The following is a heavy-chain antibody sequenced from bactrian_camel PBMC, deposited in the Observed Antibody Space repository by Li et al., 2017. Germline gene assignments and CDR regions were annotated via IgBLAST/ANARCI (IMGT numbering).Heavy chain of an antibody. CDR1: ESIISTYS. D-gene: IGHD1*01. V-gene: IGHV3S53*01. CDR3: AADIRAKGNRWMSPSFWSD. Sequence: VQLVESGGGSVQTGGSLKLSCTASESIISTYSMGWFRQAPGKEREGVAVLDREGMIRNDDSVKGRFSISKDKKTRYLQMGSLKNEDTAMYYCAADIRAKGNRWMSPSFWSDWGQGTQVTVS. CDR2: LDREGMI. J-gene: IGHJ4*01.